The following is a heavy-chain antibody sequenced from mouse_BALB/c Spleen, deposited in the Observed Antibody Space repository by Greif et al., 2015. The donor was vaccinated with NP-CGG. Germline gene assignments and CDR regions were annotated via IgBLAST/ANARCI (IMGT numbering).Heavy chain of an antibody. CDR1: GYTFTSYW. CDR3: AREGGFAY. J-gene: IGHJ3*01. Sequence: VQLQQSGAELVKPGASVKLSCKASGYTFTSYWMHWVKQRPGQGLEWIGEINPSNGRTNYNEKFKSKATLTVDKSSSTAYMQLSSLTSEDSAVYYCAREGGFAYWGQGTLVTVSA. CDR2: INPSNGRT. V-gene: IGHV1S81*02.